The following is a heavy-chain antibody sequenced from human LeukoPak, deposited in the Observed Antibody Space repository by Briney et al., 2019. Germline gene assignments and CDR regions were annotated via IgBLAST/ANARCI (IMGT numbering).Heavy chain of an antibody. V-gene: IGHV1-2*02. Sequence: GASVKVSCKASGYTFTGYYMHWVRQAPGQGLEWMGWINPKGGGTNYAQKFQGRVTMTRDTSISTAYMELSSLRSDDTAVYYCARDLGVATIRDYFDHWGQGTLVTVSS. D-gene: IGHD5-12*01. CDR3: ARDLGVATIRDYFDH. J-gene: IGHJ4*02. CDR1: GYTFTGYY. CDR2: INPKGGGT.